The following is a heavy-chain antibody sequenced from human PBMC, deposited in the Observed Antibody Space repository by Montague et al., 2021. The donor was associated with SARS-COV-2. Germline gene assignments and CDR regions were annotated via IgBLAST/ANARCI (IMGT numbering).Heavy chain of an antibody. D-gene: IGHD4-11*01. CDR3: ARRKLQEDYFDF. CDR1: GGSISTYY. V-gene: IGHV4-59*08. J-gene: IGHJ4*02. CDR2: IYYSGST. Sequence: SETLSLTCTVSGGSISTYYWSWIRQPPGKGLEWIGYIYYSGSTNYSPSLKSRVTISVDTSKNQFSLKLNSLTATDTAIYHCARRKLQEDYFDFWGQGTLLTVSS.